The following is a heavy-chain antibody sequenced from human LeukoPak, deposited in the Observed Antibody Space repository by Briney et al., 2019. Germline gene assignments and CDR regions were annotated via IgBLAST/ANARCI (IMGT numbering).Heavy chain of an antibody. D-gene: IGHD1-26*01. CDR2: FDPEDGET. Sequence: GASVKVSCKVSGYTLTELSMHWVRQAPGKGLEWMGGFDPEDGETIYAQKFQGRVTMTEDTSTDTAYMELSSLGSEDTAVYYCATRDLYARELPSYYFDYWGQGTLVTVSS. V-gene: IGHV1-24*01. CDR1: GYTLTELS. CDR3: ATRDLYARELPSYYFDY. J-gene: IGHJ4*02.